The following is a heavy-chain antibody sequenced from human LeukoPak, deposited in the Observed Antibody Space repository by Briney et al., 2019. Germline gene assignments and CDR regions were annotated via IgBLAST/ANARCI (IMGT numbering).Heavy chain of an antibody. D-gene: IGHD4-23*01. Sequence: ASVKVSCKASGYTFTSYDIHWVRQATGQGLEWMGWMNPNSGNTGYAQKFQGRVTMTRNTSISTAYMELSSLRSEDTAVYYCASLTLGLLGPTSWGQGTLVTVSS. CDR2: MNPNSGNT. V-gene: IGHV1-8*01. J-gene: IGHJ5*02. CDR1: GYTFTSYD. CDR3: ASLTLGLLGPTS.